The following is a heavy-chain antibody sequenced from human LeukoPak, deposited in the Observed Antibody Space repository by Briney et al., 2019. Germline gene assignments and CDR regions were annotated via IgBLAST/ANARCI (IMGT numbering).Heavy chain of an antibody. CDR1: GLTFSGYA. CDR3: AKDSRYPGGYYYYMDV. Sequence: GGTLRLSCAASGLTFSGYAMSWVRQAPGTGLEWGSAISGSGGSTYYADSVKGRFTISRDNSKNTLYLQMNSLRAEDTAVYYCAKDSRYPGGYYYYMDVWGKGTTVTVSS. J-gene: IGHJ6*03. V-gene: IGHV3-23*01. CDR2: ISGSGGST. D-gene: IGHD4-23*01.